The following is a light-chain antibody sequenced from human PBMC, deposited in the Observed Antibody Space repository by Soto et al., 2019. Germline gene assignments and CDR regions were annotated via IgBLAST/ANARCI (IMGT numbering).Light chain of an antibody. Sequence: QSVLTQPPSVSGAPGQRVTISCTGSSSNIGAGYDVHWYQQLPGTAPKLLIYGNSNRPSGVPDRFSGSKSGTSASLAITGXXXXXXXDYYCQSYDSSLDVVFGGGTKLTVL. V-gene: IGLV1-40*01. CDR2: GNS. CDR3: QSYDSSLDVV. CDR1: SSNIGAGYD. J-gene: IGLJ2*01.